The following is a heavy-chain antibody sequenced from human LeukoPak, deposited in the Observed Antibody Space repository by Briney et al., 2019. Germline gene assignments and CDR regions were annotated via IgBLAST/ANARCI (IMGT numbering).Heavy chain of an antibody. J-gene: IGHJ5*02. CDR2: IYYSGST. CDR3: AKSSPAAES. V-gene: IGHV4-59*01. Sequence: PSETLSLTCTVSGGSISSYYWSWIRQPPGKGLEWIGYIYYSGSTNYNPSLKSRVTISVDTSKNQFSLKLSSVTAADTAVYYCAKSSPAAESWGQGTLVTVSS. D-gene: IGHD6-13*01. CDR1: GGSISSYY.